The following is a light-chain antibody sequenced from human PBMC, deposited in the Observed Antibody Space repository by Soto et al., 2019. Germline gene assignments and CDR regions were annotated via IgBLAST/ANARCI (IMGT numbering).Light chain of an antibody. V-gene: IGLV2-8*01. J-gene: IGLJ1*01. Sequence: QSVLTQPPSASGSLGQSVTISCTGTKNDIGVYDFVSWYQHHPGKAPRLIIYEVVQRPSGVPDRSSGSKSDNTASLTVSGLQAADEADYFCKSYAGSNTYVFGSGTKVTVL. CDR3: KSYAGSNTYV. CDR1: KNDIGVYDF. CDR2: EVV.